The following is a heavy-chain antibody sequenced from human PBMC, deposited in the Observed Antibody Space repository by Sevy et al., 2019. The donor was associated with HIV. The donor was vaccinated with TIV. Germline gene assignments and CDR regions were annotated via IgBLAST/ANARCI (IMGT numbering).Heavy chain of an antibody. CDR3: ARDFRSPFDP. V-gene: IGHV4-30-4*01. Sequence: SETLSLTCTVSGDSISSCDYYWSWIRQPPGKGLEWIVYIYYSESTYYNPSLKSLVTISVDTYKNQFSLKLRSVTAADTAVYYCARDFRSPFDPWGQGILVTVSS. CDR2: IYYSEST. CDR1: GDSISSCDYY. J-gene: IGHJ5*02.